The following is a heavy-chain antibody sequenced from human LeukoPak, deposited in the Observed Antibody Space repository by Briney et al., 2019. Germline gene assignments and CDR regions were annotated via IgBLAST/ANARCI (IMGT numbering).Heavy chain of an antibody. J-gene: IGHJ5*02. D-gene: IGHD6-13*01. Sequence: PSETLSLTCAVYGGSFSGYYWSWIRRPPGKGLEWIGEINHSGSTNYNPSLKSRVTISVDTSKNQFSLKLSSVTAADTAVYYCARGVRSSWYLFWFDPWGQGTLVTVSS. CDR2: INHSGST. CDR1: GGSFSGYY. V-gene: IGHV4-34*01. CDR3: ARGVRSSWYLFWFDP.